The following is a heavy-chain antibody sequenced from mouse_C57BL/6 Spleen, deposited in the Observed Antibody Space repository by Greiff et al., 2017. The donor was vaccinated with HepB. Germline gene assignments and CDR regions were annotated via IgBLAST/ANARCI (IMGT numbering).Heavy chain of an antibody. CDR2: ISSGSSTI. CDR1: GFTFSDYG. D-gene: IGHD4-1*01. V-gene: IGHV5-17*01. CDR3: ARRKGTGSYYFDY. J-gene: IGHJ2*01. Sequence: DVHLVESGGGLVKPGGSLKLSCAASGFTFSDYGMHWVRQAPEKGLEWVAYISSGSSTIYYADTVKGRFTISRDNAKNTLFLQMTSLRSEDTAMYYCARRKGTGSYYFDYWGQGTTLTVSS.